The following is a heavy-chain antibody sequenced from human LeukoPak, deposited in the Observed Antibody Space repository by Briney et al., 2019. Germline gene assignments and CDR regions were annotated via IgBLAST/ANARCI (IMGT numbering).Heavy chain of an antibody. Sequence: SETLSLTCTVSGGSISSYYWSWIRQPPGKGLEWIGYIYYSGGTNYNPSLKSRVTISVDTSKNQFSLKLSSVTAADTAVYYCAAMHDFWSGYYDYWGQGTLVTVSS. CDR1: GGSISSYY. J-gene: IGHJ4*02. CDR3: AAMHDFWSGYYDY. V-gene: IGHV4-59*01. CDR2: IYYSGGT. D-gene: IGHD3-3*01.